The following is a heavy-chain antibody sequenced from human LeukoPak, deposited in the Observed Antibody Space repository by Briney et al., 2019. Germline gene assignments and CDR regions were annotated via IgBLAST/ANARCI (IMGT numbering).Heavy chain of an antibody. CDR3: ARANGMDV. CDR1: GFTVSSNY. J-gene: IGHJ6*02. V-gene: IGHV3-48*02. Sequence: GGSLRLSCAVSGFTVSSNYMSWVRQAPGKGLEWVSYISSSSSTIYYADSVKGRFTISRDNAKNSLYLQMSSLRDEDTAVYYCARANGMDVWGQGTTVTVSS. CDR2: ISSSSSTI.